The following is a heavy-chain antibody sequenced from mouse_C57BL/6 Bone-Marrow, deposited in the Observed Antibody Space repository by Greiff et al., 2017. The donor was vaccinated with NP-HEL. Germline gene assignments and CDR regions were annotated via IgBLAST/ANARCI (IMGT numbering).Heavy chain of an antibody. CDR1: GYTFTSYW. CDR2: IDPNSGGT. J-gene: IGHJ4*01. D-gene: IGHD2-5*01. CDR3: AGSNYVKYYAMDY. Sequence: VQLKQPGAELVKPGASVKLSCKASGYTFTSYWMHWVKQRPGRGLEWIGRIDPNSGGTKYNEKFKSKATLTVDKPSSTAYMQLSSLTSEDSAVYYCAGSNYVKYYAMDYWGQGTSVTVSS. V-gene: IGHV1-72*01.